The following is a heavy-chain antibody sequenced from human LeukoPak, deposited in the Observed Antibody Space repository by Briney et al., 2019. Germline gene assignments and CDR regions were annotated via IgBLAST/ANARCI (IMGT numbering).Heavy chain of an antibody. J-gene: IGHJ5*02. V-gene: IGHV3-23*05. CDR2: INTIGNKI. Sequence: GGSLRLSCSASEFSVSTYGMNWVRQAPGRGLEWGSSINTIGNKIYYGDSVKGRFTISRDNSKNTLSLQMNNLRAEDTAIYYCAKGRYSSSWAPFDPWGQGTLVTVSS. CDR3: AKGRYSSSWAPFDP. CDR1: EFSVSTYG. D-gene: IGHD4-11*01.